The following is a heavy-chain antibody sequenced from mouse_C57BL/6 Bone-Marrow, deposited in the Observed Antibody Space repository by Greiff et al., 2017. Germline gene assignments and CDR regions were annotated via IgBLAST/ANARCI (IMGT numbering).Heavy chain of an antibody. J-gene: IGHJ2*01. CDR3: ARDWDYFDY. CDR1: GYSFTSYY. CDR2: IYPGSGNT. V-gene: IGHV1-66*01. Sequence: VQLQQSGPELVKPGASVKISCKASGYSFTSYYIHWVKQRPGQGLEWIGWIYPGSGNTKYTEKFKGKATLTADKSSSTAYMQLSSLTSEDSAVYFCARDWDYFDYWGQGTTLTVSS. D-gene: IGHD4-1*01.